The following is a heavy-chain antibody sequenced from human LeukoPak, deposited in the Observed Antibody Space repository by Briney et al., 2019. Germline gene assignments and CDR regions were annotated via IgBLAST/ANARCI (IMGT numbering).Heavy chain of an antibody. CDR3: ARDLSSSTSCYSY. Sequence: GGSLRLSCAASGFTFSSHSMNWVRQAPGKGLEWVSSISPSGNYIYYADSLEGRFTISGDNAKNSLYLQMNSLRAEDTAVYYCARDLSSSTSCYSYWGQGTLVTVSS. V-gene: IGHV3-21*01. CDR1: GFTFSSHS. J-gene: IGHJ4*02. CDR2: ISPSGNYI. D-gene: IGHD2-2*01.